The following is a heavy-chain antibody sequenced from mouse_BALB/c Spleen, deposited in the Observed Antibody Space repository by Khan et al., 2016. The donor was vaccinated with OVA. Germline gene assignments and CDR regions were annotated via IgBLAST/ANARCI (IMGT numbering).Heavy chain of an antibody. CDR2: ISYSGST. CDR1: GYSITSNYA. D-gene: IGHD1-1*01. V-gene: IGHV3-2*02. Sequence: EVQLQESGPGLVKPSQSLSLTCTVNGYSITSNYAWNWIRQFPGNKLEWMGYISYSGSTNYNPSLKSRLSITRDTSKNQFFLPLHSVTTEDSATYYCARGNYYGYALDYWGQGTSVTVSS. J-gene: IGHJ4*01. CDR3: ARGNYYGYALDY.